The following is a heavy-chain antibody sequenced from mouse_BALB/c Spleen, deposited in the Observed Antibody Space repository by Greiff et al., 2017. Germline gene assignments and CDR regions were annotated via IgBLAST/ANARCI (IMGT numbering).Heavy chain of an antibody. J-gene: IGHJ1*01. V-gene: IGHV1S81*02. CDR3: ARGGTTVVADWYFDV. CDR1: GYTFTSYW. Sequence: QVQLQQPGAELVKPGASVKLSCKASGYTFTSYWMHWVKQRPGQGLEWIGEINPSNGRTNYNEKFKSKATLTVDKSSSTAYMQLSSLTSEDSAVYDCARGGTTVVADWYFDVWGAGTTVTVSS. D-gene: IGHD1-1*01. CDR2: INPSNGRT.